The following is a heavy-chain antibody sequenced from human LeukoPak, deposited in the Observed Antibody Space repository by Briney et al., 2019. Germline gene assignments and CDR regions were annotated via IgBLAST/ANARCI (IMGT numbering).Heavy chain of an antibody. J-gene: IGHJ3*02. CDR3: AGDRGRQDPDAFDI. CDR1: GFTFSSYS. CDR2: ISSSSSYI. D-gene: IGHD3-10*01. Sequence: GGSLRLSCAASGFTFSSYSMNWVRQAPGKGLEWVSSISSSSSYIYYADSVKGRFTISRDNAKNSLYLQMNSLRAEDTAVYYCAGDRGRQDPDAFDIWGQGTMVTVSS. V-gene: IGHV3-21*01.